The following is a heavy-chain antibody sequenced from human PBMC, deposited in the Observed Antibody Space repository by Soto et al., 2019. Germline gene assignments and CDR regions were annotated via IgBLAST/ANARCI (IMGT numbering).Heavy chain of an antibody. D-gene: IGHD3-22*01. CDR2: ISGSGGST. V-gene: IGHV3-23*01. CDR3: AKDAGSYTYYYDSSGYPAD. J-gene: IGHJ4*02. Sequence: EVQLLESGGGLVQPGGSLRLSCAASGFTFSSYAMSWVRQAPGKGLEWVSAISGSGGSTYYADSVKGRFTISRDNSKNTLYLQMNSLRAEDTAVYYCAKDAGSYTYYYDSSGYPADWGQGTLVTVSS. CDR1: GFTFSSYA.